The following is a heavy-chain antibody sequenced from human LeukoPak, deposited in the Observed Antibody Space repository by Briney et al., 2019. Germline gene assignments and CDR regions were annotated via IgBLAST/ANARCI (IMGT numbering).Heavy chain of an antibody. V-gene: IGHV3-74*01. J-gene: IGHJ3*02. CDR2: INSDGSST. CDR3: ARDHSSGAADAFDI. CDR1: GFTFSSYW. Sequence: GGSLRLSCAASGFTFSSYWMHWVRQAPGKGLAWVSRINSDGSSTSYADSVKGRFTISRDNAKNTLYLQMNSLRAEDTAVYYCARDHSSGAADAFDIWGQGTMVTVSS. D-gene: IGHD6-19*01.